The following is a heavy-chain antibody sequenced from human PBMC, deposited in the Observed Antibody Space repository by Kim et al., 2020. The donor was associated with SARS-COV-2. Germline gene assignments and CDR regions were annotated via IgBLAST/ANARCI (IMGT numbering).Heavy chain of an antibody. CDR1: GGTFSSYA. Sequence: SVKVSCKASGGTFSSYAISWVRQAPGQGLEWMGGIIPIFGTANYAQKFQGRVTITADESTSTAYMELSSLRSEDTAVYYCARDGGVGATTLGGYWGQGTLVTVSS. V-gene: IGHV1-69*13. D-gene: IGHD1-26*01. J-gene: IGHJ4*02. CDR2: IIPIFGTA. CDR3: ARDGGVGATTLGGY.